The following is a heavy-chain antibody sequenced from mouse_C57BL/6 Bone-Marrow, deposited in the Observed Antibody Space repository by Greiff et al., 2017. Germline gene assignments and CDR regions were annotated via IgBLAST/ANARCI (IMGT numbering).Heavy chain of an antibody. D-gene: IGHD1-1*01. CDR2: IYPRSGNS. V-gene: IGHV1-81*01. CDR3: AREGKFITTVVPFDY. CDR1: GYTFPSYG. Sequence: VQLQQSGAELARPGASVKLSCKASGYTFPSYGISWVKQRTGQGLECIGEIYPRSGNSYYNEKFKGKATLTADKSSSTAYMELRSLTSEDSAVYYCAREGKFITTVVPFDYWGQGTTLTVPS. J-gene: IGHJ2*01.